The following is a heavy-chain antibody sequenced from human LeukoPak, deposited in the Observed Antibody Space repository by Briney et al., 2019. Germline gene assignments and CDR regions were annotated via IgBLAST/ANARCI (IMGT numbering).Heavy chain of an antibody. D-gene: IGHD2-2*01. J-gene: IGHJ6*04. Sequence: SETLSLTCAVYGGSFSGYYWSWIRQPPGKGLEWIGEINHSGSTNYNPSLKSRVTISVDTSKNQFSLKLSSVTAADTAVYYCARDLGCSSTSCPEDYYYYGMDVWGKGTTVTVSS. CDR2: INHSGST. V-gene: IGHV4-34*01. CDR3: ARDLGCSSTSCPEDYYYYGMDV. CDR1: GGSFSGYY.